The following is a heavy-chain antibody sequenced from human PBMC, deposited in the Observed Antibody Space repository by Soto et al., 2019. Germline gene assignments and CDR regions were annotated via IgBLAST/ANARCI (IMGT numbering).Heavy chain of an antibody. J-gene: IGHJ4*02. D-gene: IGHD3-10*01. V-gene: IGHV1-46*01. CDR3: GRVGLGFGEFSFDF. CDR1: GYTFTSHH. Sequence: ASVKVSCKASGYTFTSHHVHWVRRAPGQGLEWMGIINPSGGRTAYAQKFQGRISMTRDTSTSTVYMELSSLRSEDKAVYNCGRVGLGFGEFSFDFWGQGTLVTVSA. CDR2: INPSGGRT.